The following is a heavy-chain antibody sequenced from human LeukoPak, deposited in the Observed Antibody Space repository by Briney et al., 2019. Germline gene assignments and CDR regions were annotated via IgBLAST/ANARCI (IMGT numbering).Heavy chain of an antibody. CDR2: ISYDGSNK. V-gene: IGHV3-30*01. J-gene: IGHJ6*03. CDR1: GFTFSSYA. CDR3: SRQVWSYDSCGYFPNYYMDV. D-gene: IGHD3-22*01. Sequence: GRSLRLSCAASGFTFSSYAMHWVRQAPGKGLEWVAVISYDGSNKYYADSVKGRFTISRDNSKNTLYLQMNSLRAEDTAGYYCSRQVWSYDSCGYFPNYYMDVWGKGTTVTVSS.